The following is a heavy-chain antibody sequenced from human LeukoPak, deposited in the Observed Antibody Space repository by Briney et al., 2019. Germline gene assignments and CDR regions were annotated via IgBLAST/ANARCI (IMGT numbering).Heavy chain of an antibody. Sequence: GGSLRLSCAASGFTFSSYEMNWVRQAPGKGLEWVAYISSSGGIIYYANSVKGRFTISRDNAKNSLYLQMNSLRAEDTAVYYCARGGVGWAYFDYWGQGTLVTVSS. CDR2: ISSSGGII. CDR1: GFTFSSYE. J-gene: IGHJ4*02. D-gene: IGHD3-16*01. V-gene: IGHV3-48*03. CDR3: ARGGVGWAYFDY.